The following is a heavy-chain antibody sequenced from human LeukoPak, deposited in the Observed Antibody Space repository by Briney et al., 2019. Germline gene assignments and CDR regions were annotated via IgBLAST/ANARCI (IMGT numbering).Heavy chain of an antibody. D-gene: IGHD5-24*01. CDR2: ISGSGGTT. CDR3: TKGGPQFFDY. J-gene: IGHJ4*02. Sequence: GGSLRLSCVASGFTFSNYAMTWVRQAPGKGLEWVSTISGSGGTTNYADSVKGRFTISRDSSKSTLYLQMNSLRAEDTAVYFCTKGGPQFFDYWGQGSLVTVSS. CDR1: GFTFSNYA. V-gene: IGHV3-23*01.